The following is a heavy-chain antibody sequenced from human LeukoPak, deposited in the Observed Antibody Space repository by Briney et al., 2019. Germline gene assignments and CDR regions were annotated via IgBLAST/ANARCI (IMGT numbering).Heavy chain of an antibody. D-gene: IGHD5-12*01. Sequence: SVKVSCKASGGTFSNSAITWVRQAPGQGLEWMGRIVPILDRANYAQKFQGRVTITADKSTSTAYMELSSLRSEDTAVYYCARGVSGYDPYYFDYWGQGTLVTVSS. CDR3: ARGVSGYDPYYFDY. J-gene: IGHJ4*02. V-gene: IGHV1-69*04. CDR2: IVPILDRA. CDR1: GGTFSNSA.